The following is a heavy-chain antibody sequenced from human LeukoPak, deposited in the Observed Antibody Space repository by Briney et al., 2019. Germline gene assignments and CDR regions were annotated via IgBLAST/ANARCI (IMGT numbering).Heavy chain of an antibody. V-gene: IGHV3-74*01. J-gene: IGHJ6*03. Sequence: GGSLRLSCAASGITFSDYWMHWVRQVPGKGLVWVSHINNDGSRTSYADSVKGRFTVTRDNAKNTLYLQMNSLRAEDTAVYFCARPPYFDFWSGFYSDHYYYMEVWGKGTSVTVSS. D-gene: IGHD3-3*01. CDR1: GITFSDYW. CDR2: INNDGSRT. CDR3: ARPPYFDFWSGFYSDHYYYMEV.